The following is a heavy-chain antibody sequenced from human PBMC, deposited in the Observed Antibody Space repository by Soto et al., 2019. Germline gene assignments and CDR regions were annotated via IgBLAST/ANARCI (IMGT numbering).Heavy chain of an antibody. D-gene: IGHD5-12*01. CDR3: APSEGSDGYRFDH. Sequence: SVKVSCKASGVTFNRQDMRWVRQAPGQGLEWMGGIIPMFGTPHYAEKFQDRVTITADESTGTAYLELSSLTSEDTAVYYCAPSEGSDGYRFDHWGPGTLVTVSS. J-gene: IGHJ4*02. CDR1: GVTFNRQD. CDR2: IIPMFGTP. V-gene: IGHV1-69*13.